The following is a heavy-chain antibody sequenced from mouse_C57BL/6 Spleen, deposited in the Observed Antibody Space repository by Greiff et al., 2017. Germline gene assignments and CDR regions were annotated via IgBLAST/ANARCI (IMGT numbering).Heavy chain of an antibody. V-gene: IGHV14-2*01. D-gene: IGHD1-1*01. CDR1: GFNIKDYY. J-gene: IGHJ4*01. CDR2: IDPEDGET. Sequence: LVESGAELVKPGASVKLSCTASGFNIKDYYMHWVKQRTEQGLEWIGRIDPEDGETKYAPKFQGKATITADTSSNTAYLQLSSLTSEDTAVYYCARPNYYGSSYKAMDYWGQGTSVTVSS. CDR3: ARPNYYGSSYKAMDY.